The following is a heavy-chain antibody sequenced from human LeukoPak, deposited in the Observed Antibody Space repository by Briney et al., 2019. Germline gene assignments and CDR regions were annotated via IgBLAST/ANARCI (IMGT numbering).Heavy chain of an antibody. CDR3: ARRAYGSGSRGAFDY. D-gene: IGHD3-10*01. J-gene: IGHJ4*02. CDR1: GYTFTGYY. Sequence: ASVKVSCKGSGYTFTGYYMHWVRQAPGQGLEWMGGIIPIFGTANYAQKFQGRVTITADKSTSTAYMELSSLRSEDTAVYYCARRAYGSGSRGAFDYWGQGTLVTVSS. V-gene: IGHV1-69*06. CDR2: IIPIFGTA.